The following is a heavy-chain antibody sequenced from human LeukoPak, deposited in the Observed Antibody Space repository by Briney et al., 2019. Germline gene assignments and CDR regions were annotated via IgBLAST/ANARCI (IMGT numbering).Heavy chain of an antibody. Sequence: SQTLTLTCTVSGGSNSSGGYYWSWIRQHPGKGLEWIEYIYYSGSTYYNPSLKSRVTISIDTSKNQFSLKLSSVTAADTAVYYCARDRVRGAITYAGFDPWGQGTLVTVSS. D-gene: IGHD3-10*01. J-gene: IGHJ5*02. CDR2: IYYSGST. CDR3: ARDRVRGAITYAGFDP. CDR1: GGSNSSGGYY. V-gene: IGHV4-31*03.